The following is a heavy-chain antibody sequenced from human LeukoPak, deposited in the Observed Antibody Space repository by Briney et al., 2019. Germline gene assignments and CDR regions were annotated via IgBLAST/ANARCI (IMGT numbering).Heavy chain of an antibody. J-gene: IGHJ4*02. CDR1: GFTFNSYW. D-gene: IGHD1-26*01. CDR3: VRGMGD. Sequence: PGGSLRLSCAASGFTFNSYWMHWVRQAPGKGLVWVSRISTDGRSTNYADSVKGRFTISRDNAKNALYLQMNSLRVEDTAVCYCVRGMGDWGQGTLVTVSS. V-gene: IGHV3-74*01. CDR2: ISTDGRST.